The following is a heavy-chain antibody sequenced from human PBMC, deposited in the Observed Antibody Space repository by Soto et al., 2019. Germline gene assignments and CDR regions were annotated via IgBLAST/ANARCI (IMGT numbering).Heavy chain of an antibody. J-gene: IGHJ4*02. CDR3: ATAPGTTVTTSEGGY. Sequence: SVKVSCKASGGTFSSYAISWVRQAPGQGLEWMGGIIPIFGTANYAQKFQGRVTITADESTSTAYMELSSLRSEDTAVYYCATAPGTTVTTSEGGYWGQGTLVTISS. CDR2: IIPIFGTA. D-gene: IGHD4-4*01. V-gene: IGHV1-69*13. CDR1: GGTFSSYA.